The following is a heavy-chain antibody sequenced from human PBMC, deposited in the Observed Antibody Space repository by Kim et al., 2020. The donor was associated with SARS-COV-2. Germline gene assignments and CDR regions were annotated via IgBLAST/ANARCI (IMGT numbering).Heavy chain of an antibody. CDR3: ARGAPGH. CDR2: HSGST. Sequence: HSGSTNHHPSLKGRVSMSVDTSKNQFSLRLTSVTAADTAVYYCARGAPGHWGQGTLVTVSS. J-gene: IGHJ1*01. V-gene: IGHV4-34*01.